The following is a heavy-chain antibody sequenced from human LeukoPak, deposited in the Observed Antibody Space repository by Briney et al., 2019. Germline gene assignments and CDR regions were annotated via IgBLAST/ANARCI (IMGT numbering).Heavy chain of an antibody. CDR1: GFVFSSYS. Sequence: PGGSLRLSCAASGFVFSSYSMNWVRQAPGEGLEWVSSISSSSSYIYYADSVKGRFTISRDNAKNSLYLQMNSLRAEDTAVYYCARYCSSTSCYPFDYWGQGTLVTVSS. V-gene: IGHV3-21*01. CDR2: ISSSSSYI. D-gene: IGHD2-2*01. CDR3: ARYCSSTSCYPFDY. J-gene: IGHJ4*02.